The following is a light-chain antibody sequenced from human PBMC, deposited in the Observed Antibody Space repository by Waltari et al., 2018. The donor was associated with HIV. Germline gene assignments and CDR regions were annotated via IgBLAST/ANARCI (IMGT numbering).Light chain of an antibody. J-gene: IGLJ2*01. CDR1: TSDGGRYNY. V-gene: IGLV2-14*03. Sequence: QSALTQPSSVSGSPGQSFTLSCTGSTSDGGRYNYVSWYQHPPGKAPERIIYDASKRPSGLCQRFSGSMSGPPASLNICGVTAEEEAEYYCSSYTIIRNMVCGGGTNLNVL. CDR2: DAS. CDR3: SSYTIIRNMV.